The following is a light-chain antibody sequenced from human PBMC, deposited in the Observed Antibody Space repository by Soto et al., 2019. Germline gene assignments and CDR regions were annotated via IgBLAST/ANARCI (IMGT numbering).Light chain of an antibody. Sequence: QSVLTQPSSVSGAPGQRVTISCTGSGSNIGAGSDVHWYQHLPGTAPKLLIYGNINRPSGVPDRFSGSKSGTSASLAITGLQAEDEAGYYCQSYDSSLIAWVFGGGTKLTVL. CDR3: QSYDSSLIAWV. CDR2: GNI. J-gene: IGLJ3*02. V-gene: IGLV1-40*01. CDR1: GSNIGAGSD.